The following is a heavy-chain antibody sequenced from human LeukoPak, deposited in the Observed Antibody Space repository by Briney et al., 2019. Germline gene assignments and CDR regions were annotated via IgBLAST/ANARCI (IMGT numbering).Heavy chain of an antibody. Sequence: PGGSLRLSCAASGFTFSSYAMSWVRQAPGKGLEWFSAISGSGGSTYYADSVKGRFTISRDNSKNTLYLQMNSLRAEDTAVYYCAKGGAYCGGDCPSYYYYGMDVWGQGTTVTVSS. D-gene: IGHD2-21*02. V-gene: IGHV3-23*01. CDR2: ISGSGGST. CDR3: AKGGAYCGGDCPSYYYYGMDV. CDR1: GFTFSSYA. J-gene: IGHJ6*02.